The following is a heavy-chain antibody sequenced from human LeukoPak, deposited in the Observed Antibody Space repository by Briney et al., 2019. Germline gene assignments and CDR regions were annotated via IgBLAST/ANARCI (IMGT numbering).Heavy chain of an antibody. Sequence: SETLSLTCAVYGGSFSGYYWSWIRQPPGKGLEWIGEINHSGSTNYNPSLKSRVTTSVDTSKNQFSLNLSSVTAADTAVYYCAKHDTVFGAAHFYMDVWGKGTTVTVSS. J-gene: IGHJ6*03. D-gene: IGHD3-3*01. CDR1: GGSFSGYY. V-gene: IGHV4-34*01. CDR3: AKHDTVFGAAHFYMDV. CDR2: INHSGST.